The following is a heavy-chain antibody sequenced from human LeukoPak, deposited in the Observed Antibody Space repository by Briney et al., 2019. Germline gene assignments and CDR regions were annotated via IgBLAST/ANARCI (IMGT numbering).Heavy chain of an antibody. V-gene: IGHV4-39*01. CDR3: AQLRCYYFDY. Sequence: SETLSLTCTVSGGSISSSSYYWGWIRQPPGKGLEWIGSLYYSGSTYYNPSLKSRVTISVDTSKNQFSLKLSSVTAADTSLYYCAQLRCYYFDYWGQGTLVTVSS. CDR1: GGSISSSSYY. J-gene: IGHJ4*02. CDR2: LYYSGST. D-gene: IGHD4-17*01.